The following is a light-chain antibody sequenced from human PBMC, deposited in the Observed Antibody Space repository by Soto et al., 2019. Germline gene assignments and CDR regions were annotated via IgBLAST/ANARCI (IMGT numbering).Light chain of an antibody. Sequence: AIQMTQSPSSLSASVGDRVTITCRASQGIRNDLGWYQQTPGKAPKLLIYAASSLPSGVPSRFRGSGSGTDFTLPLSRLQPEDFATYYCLQDYNYPRTFGQGTKVDIK. CDR2: AAS. J-gene: IGKJ1*01. CDR1: QGIRND. V-gene: IGKV1-6*01. CDR3: LQDYNYPRT.